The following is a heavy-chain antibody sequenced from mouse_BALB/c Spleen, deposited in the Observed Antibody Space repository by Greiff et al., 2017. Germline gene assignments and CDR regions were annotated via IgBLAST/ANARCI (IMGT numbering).Heavy chain of an antibody. J-gene: IGHJ3*01. D-gene: IGHD3-1*01. Sequence: VQLQQSAAELARPGASVKMSCKASGYTFTSYTMHWVKQRPGQGLEWIGYINPSSGYTEYNQKFKDKTTLTADKSSSTAYMQLSSLTSEDSAVYYCARQLGLPSYWGQGTLVTVSA. CDR1: GYTFTSYT. CDR2: INPSSGYT. V-gene: IGHV1-4*02. CDR3: ARQLGLPSY.